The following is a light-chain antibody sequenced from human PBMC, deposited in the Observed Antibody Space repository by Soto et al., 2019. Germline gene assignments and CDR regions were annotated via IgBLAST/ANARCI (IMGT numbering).Light chain of an antibody. J-gene: IGKJ5*01. V-gene: IGKV3-11*01. Sequence: EIVFTQSPATLSLPQGERATLSCRASQSVSSYLAWYQQKPGQAPRLLIYDASNRATGIPARFSGSGSGTDLTLTISSLEPEDFAVYYCQQRSNWPPPFGQGTRLEIK. CDR2: DAS. CDR3: QQRSNWPPP. CDR1: QSVSSY.